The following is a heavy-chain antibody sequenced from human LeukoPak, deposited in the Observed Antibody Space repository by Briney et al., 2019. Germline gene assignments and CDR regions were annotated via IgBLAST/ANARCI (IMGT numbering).Heavy chain of an antibody. CDR1: GYSFTSYW. V-gene: IGHV5-51*01. J-gene: IGHJ5*02. CDR3: AKTYYYTSSGISGEDRFDP. D-gene: IGHD3-10*01. Sequence: GESLKISCKGSGYSFTSYWIGWVRQMPGKGLEWMGSNYPGDSDTRYSPSFQGQVTISADKSISTAFLQWSGLKASDTAVYYCAKTYYYTSSGISGEDRFDPWGQGTLVTVSS. CDR2: NYPGDSDT.